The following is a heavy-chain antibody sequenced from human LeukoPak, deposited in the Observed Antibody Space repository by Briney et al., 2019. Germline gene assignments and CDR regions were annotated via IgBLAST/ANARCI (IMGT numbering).Heavy chain of an antibody. CDR3: ARGGPWLLLAFFDY. J-gene: IGHJ4*02. Sequence: SVKVSCKASGFTFTSSAMQWVRQARGQRLEWIGWIVVGSGNTNYAQKFQERVTITRDMSTSTAYMELSSLRSEDTAVYYCARGGPWLLLAFFDYWGQGTLVTVSS. V-gene: IGHV1-58*02. CDR2: IVVGSGNT. D-gene: IGHD3-22*01. CDR1: GFTFTSSA.